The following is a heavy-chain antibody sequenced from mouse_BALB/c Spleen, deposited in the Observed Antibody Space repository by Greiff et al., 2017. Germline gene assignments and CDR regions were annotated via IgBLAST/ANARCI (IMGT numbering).Heavy chain of an antibody. CDR2: ISYDGSN. D-gene: IGHD1-2*01. CDR1: GYSITSGYY. CDR3: ARDQATATAMDY. J-gene: IGHJ4*01. V-gene: IGHV3-6*02. Sequence: EVQLQESGPGLVKPSQSLSLTCSVTGYSITSGYYWNWIRQFPGNKLEWMGFISYDGSNNYNPSLKNRISITRDTSKNQFFLKLNSVTTEDTATYYCARDQATATAMDYWGQGTSVTVSS.